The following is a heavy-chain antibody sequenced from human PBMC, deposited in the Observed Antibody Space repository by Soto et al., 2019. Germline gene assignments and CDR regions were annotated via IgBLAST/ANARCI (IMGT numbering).Heavy chain of an antibody. CDR1: GFTFSSYA. Sequence: QVQLVESGGGVVQPGRSLRLSCAACGFTFSSYAMHWVRQAPGKGLEWVAFISFDGRYTYYADSVKGRFTISRDNSKNTLYLQMNSLRVEDTAVYCCARFNSSNWSAPFDYWGQGTLVTVSS. V-gene: IGHV3-30*04. D-gene: IGHD6-13*01. CDR2: ISFDGRYT. CDR3: ARFNSSNWSAPFDY. J-gene: IGHJ4*02.